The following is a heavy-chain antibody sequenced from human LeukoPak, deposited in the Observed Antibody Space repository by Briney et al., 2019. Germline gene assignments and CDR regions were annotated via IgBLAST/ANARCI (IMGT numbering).Heavy chain of an antibody. CDR2: VSLSGLT. V-gene: IGHV4-4*02. D-gene: IGHD2-8*01. CDR1: GGSITSTNW. CDR3: SRENGAFSPFGY. J-gene: IGHJ4*02. Sequence: SGTLSLTCGVSGGSITSTNWWTWVRQPPGQGLEWIGEVSLSGLTNYNPSLSSRVIMALDTSKNHLSLHLTSVTAADTAVYYCSRENGAFSPFGYWGQGYLVTVLS.